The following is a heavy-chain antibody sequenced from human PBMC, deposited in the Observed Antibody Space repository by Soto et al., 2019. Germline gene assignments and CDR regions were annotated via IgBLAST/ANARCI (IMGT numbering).Heavy chain of an antibody. J-gene: IGHJ4*02. D-gene: IGHD2-21*02. CDR1: GFTFSSYG. V-gene: IGHV3-33*01. CDR3: ARDLGVTAIIAFDY. CDR2: IWYDGSNK. Sequence: GGSLRLSCAASGFTFSSYGMHWVRQAPGKGLEWVAVIWYDGSNKYYADSVKGRFTISRDNSKNTLYLQMNSLRAEDTAVYYCARDLGVTAIIAFDYWGQGTLVTVSS.